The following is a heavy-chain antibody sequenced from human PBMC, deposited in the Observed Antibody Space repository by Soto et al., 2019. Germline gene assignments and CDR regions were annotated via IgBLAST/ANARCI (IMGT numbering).Heavy chain of an antibody. V-gene: IGHV5-10-1*01. CDR2: IDPSDSYT. Sequence: GEALKTSCKGSGYSFTTYWINWVRQMPGKGLEWMGRIDPSDSYTNYSPSFQGHVTISADKSINTAYLQWSSLKASDTAMYYCATREIGCSRTSCYTNYYYGLDVWGQGTTVTVSS. CDR3: ATREIGCSRTSCYTNYYYGLDV. D-gene: IGHD2-2*02. J-gene: IGHJ6*02. CDR1: GYSFTTYW.